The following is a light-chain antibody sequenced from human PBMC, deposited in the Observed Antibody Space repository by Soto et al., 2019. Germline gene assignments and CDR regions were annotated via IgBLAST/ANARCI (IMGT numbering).Light chain of an antibody. J-gene: IGLJ3*02. CDR2: LEGSGSY. V-gene: IGLV4-60*02. Sequence: QPVLTQSSSASASLGSSVKLTCTLSSGHSSYIIAWHQQQPGKAPRYLMKLEGSGSYNKGSGVPDRFSGSSSGADRYLTISTLQFEDEADYYCETWDSNTTVFGGGTKLTVL. CDR3: ETWDSNTTV. CDR1: SGHSSYI.